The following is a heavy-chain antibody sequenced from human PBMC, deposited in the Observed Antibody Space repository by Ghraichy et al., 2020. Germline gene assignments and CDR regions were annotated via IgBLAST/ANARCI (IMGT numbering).Heavy chain of an antibody. J-gene: IGHJ6*03. CDR3: ARARSSWYGYYYYMDV. CDR1: GFTVSSNY. CDR2: IYSGGST. Sequence: GGSLRLSCAASGFTVSSNYMSWVRQAPGKGLEWVSVIYSGGSTYYADSVKGRFTISRDNSKNTLYLQMNSLRAEDTAVYYCARARSSWYGYYYYMDVWGKGTTVTVSS. D-gene: IGHD6-13*01. V-gene: IGHV3-53*01.